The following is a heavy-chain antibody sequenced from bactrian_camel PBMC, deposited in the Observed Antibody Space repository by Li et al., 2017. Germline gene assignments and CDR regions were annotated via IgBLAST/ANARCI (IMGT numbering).Heavy chain of an antibody. Sequence: QVQLVESGGGLVQPGGALNLSCEASGSGPIHYMGWFRQAVSGDRAGVAAIDSDGSINYANSVKGRFTISRGNAKNTLYLQMNSRKIEDSAVYYCATGFKYWHPYWGQGTQVTVS. D-gene: IGHD2*01. V-gene: IGHV3S53*01. CDR2: IDSDGSI. J-gene: IGHJ4*01. CDR3: ATGFKYWHPY. CDR1: GSGPIHY.